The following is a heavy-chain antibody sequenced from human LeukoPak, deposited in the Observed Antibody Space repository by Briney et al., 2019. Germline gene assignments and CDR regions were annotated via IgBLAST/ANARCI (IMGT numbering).Heavy chain of an antibody. V-gene: IGHV3-7*03. J-gene: IGHJ3*02. CDR3: ARDVLAAGATGTFDI. D-gene: IGHD1-14*01. CDR1: TFTFSNYW. CDR2: IKQDGSEK. Sequence: RSGGSLRLSCAASTFTFSNYWVSWVRQAPGKGLEWVANIKQDGSEKYYVDSVKGRFTISRDNAKTSLYLQMNSLRAEDTAVYYCARDVLAAGATGTFDIWGQGTMVTVSP.